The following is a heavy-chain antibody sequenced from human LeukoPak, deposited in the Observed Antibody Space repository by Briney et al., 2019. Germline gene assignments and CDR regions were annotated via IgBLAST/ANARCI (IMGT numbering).Heavy chain of an antibody. CDR3: ARELGEGPGY. D-gene: IGHD3-10*01. CDR1: GGTFSSYA. J-gene: IGHJ4*02. CDR2: IIPILGIA. Sequence: GASVKVSCKASGGTFSSYAISWVRQAPGQGLEWMGRIIPILGIANYAQKFQGRVTITRNTSISTAYMELSSLRSEDTAVYYCARELGEGPGYWGQGTLVTVSS. V-gene: IGHV1-69*04.